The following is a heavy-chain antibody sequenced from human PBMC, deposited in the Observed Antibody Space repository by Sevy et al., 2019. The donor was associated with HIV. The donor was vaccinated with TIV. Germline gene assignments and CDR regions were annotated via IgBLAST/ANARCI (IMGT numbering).Heavy chain of an antibody. CDR3: ARCDYSSGWYYFDY. V-gene: IGHV4-59*01. J-gene: IGHJ4*02. Sequence: SETLYLTCTVSGGSISAYYWTWIRQPPGKGLESIGYIYYSGTNYNPSLKSRVTISVDTSKNQFSLKLSSVTAADTGVYYCARCDYSSGWYYFDYWGQGTLVTVSS. CDR1: GGSISAYY. CDR2: IYYSGT. D-gene: IGHD6-19*01.